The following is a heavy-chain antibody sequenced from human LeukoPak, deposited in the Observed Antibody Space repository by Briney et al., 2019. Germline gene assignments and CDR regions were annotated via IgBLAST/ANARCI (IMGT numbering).Heavy chain of an antibody. CDR2: IYNDGTT. J-gene: IGHJ4*02. CDR1: GFTVSSNF. V-gene: IGHV3-53*01. Sequence: GGSLRLSCAASGFTVSSNFMSWVRQAPGKGLDCVSLIYNDGTTYYADSVKGRFTISRDNSKNTLYLQMNSLRAEDTAVYYCAKTGYSYGRAGNDYWGQGTLVTVSS. D-gene: IGHD5-18*01. CDR3: AKTGYSYGRAGNDY.